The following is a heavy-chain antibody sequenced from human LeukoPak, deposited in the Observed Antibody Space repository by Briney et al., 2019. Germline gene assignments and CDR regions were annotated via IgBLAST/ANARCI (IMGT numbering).Heavy chain of an antibody. V-gene: IGHV4-30-4*08. Sequence: PSETLSLTCTVSGGSISSGDYYWSWIRQPPGKGLEWIGYIYYSGSTYYNPSLKSRVTISVDTSKNQFSLKLSSVTAADTAVYYCARAHSSGWFDAFDIWGQGTMVTVSS. CDR1: GGSISSGDYY. CDR3: ARAHSSGWFDAFDI. J-gene: IGHJ3*02. CDR2: IYYSGST. D-gene: IGHD6-19*01.